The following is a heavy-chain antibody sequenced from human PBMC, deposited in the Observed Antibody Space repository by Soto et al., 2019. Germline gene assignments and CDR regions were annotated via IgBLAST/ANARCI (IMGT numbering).Heavy chain of an antibody. D-gene: IGHD2-21*02. CDR1: GGSFSGYY. CDR2: INHSGST. CDR3: RRVTNRTGYYYYYMDV. J-gene: IGHJ6*03. V-gene: IGHV4-34*01. Sequence: PSETLSLTCAVYGGSFSGYYWSWIRQPPGKGLEWIGEINHSGSTNYNPSLKSRVTISVDTSKNQFSLKLSSVTAADTAVYYCRRVTNRTGYYYYYMDVWGKGTTVTVSS.